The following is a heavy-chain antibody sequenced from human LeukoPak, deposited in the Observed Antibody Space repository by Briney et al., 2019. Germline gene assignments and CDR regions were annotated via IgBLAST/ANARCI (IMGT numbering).Heavy chain of an antibody. V-gene: IGHV1-18*01. CDR3: ARLRIVVGTPNWFDP. CDR2: ISAYNGNT. J-gene: IGHJ5*02. CDR1: GYTFTSYG. Sequence: HGASVKVSCKASGYTFTSYGISWVRQAPGQGLEWMGWISAYNGNTNYAQKLQGRVTMTTDTSTSTAYMELRSLRSDDTAVYYCARLRIVVGTPNWFDPWGQGTLVTVSS. D-gene: IGHD3-22*01.